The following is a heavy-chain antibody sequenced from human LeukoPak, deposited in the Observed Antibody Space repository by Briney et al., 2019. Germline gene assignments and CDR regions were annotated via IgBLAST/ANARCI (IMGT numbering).Heavy chain of an antibody. CDR3: ARGEVVTASLPDYFYYYMDV. V-gene: IGHV3-21*01. CDR1: GFSFSSYT. CDR2: ITISSSSI. J-gene: IGHJ6*03. D-gene: IGHD2-21*02. Sequence: GGSLRLSCAASGFSFSSYTMNWVRQAPGKGLEWVSSITISSSSIYYADSLKGRFTISRDNAKNSLFLQMNSLRAEDTAVYYCARGEVVTASLPDYFYYYMDVWGKGTTVTISS.